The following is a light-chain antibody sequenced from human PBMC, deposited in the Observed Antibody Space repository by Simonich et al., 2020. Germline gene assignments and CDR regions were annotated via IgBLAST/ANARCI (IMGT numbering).Light chain of an antibody. Sequence: QSALTQPASVSGSPGQSITISCTGTSSDVGGYNYVSWNQQHPGKAPKLMIDDVSMRPSGVSNRFSGSKSGNTAALTISGLQAEDEADYYCSSYTSSSTWVFGGGTKLTVL. CDR2: DVS. CDR3: SSYTSSSTWV. CDR1: SSDVGGYNY. V-gene: IGLV2-14*01. J-gene: IGLJ3*02.